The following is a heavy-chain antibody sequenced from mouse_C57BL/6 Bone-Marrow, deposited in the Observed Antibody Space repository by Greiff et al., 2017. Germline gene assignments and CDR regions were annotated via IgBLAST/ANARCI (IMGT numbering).Heavy chain of an antibody. CDR2: ILPGSGST. CDR3: AIKGENEFDWFAY. D-gene: IGHD1-3*01. J-gene: IGHJ3*01. CDR1: GYTFTGYW. Sequence: QVQLQQSGAELMKPGASVKLSCKATGYTFTGYWIEWVKQRPGHGLEWIGEILPGSGSTNYNEKFKGKATFTADTSSNTAYMQLSSLTTEDSAIYCSAIKGENEFDWFAYWGQGTLVTVSA. V-gene: IGHV1-9*01.